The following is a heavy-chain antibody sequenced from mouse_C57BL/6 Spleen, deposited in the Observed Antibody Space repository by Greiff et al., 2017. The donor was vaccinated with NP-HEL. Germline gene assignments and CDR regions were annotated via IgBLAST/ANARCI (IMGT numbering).Heavy chain of an antibody. D-gene: IGHD4-1*01. CDR3: AMRGGTGTFDY. CDR2: IHPSDSDT. J-gene: IGHJ2*01. Sequence: QVQLKQPGAELVKPGASVKVSCKASGYTFTSYWMHWVKQRPGQGLEWIGRIHPSDSDTNYNQKFKGKATLTVDKSSSTAYMQLSSLTSEDSAVYYCAMRGGTGTFDYWGQGTTLTVSS. CDR1: GYTFTSYW. V-gene: IGHV1-74*01.